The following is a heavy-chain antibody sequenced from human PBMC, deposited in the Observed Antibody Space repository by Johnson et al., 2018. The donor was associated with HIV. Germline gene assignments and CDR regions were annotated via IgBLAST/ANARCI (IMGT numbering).Heavy chain of an antibody. V-gene: IGHV3-30*04. CDR1: GFTFSSYA. CDR2: ISYDGSNK. D-gene: IGHD6-6*01. Sequence: QMQLVESGGGVVQPGRSLRLSCAASGFTFSSYAMHWVRQAPGKGLEWVAVISYDGSNKYYADSVKGRFTISRDNSKNTLYLQMNSLRAEDTAVYYCAFIEYSSLDAFDSWGQGTMVTVSS. CDR3: AFIEYSSLDAFDS. J-gene: IGHJ3*02.